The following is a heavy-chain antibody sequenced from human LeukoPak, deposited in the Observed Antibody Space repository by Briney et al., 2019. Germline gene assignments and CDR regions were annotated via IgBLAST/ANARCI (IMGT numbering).Heavy chain of an antibody. Sequence: ASVKVSCKASRYTFTGYYMHWVRQAPGQGLEWMGWINPNSGGTNYAQKFQGTVTMTRDTSISTAYMELSRLRSDDTAVYYCARGPGGWYGSYWFDPWGEGTLVTVSS. CDR2: INPNSGGT. D-gene: IGHD6-19*01. J-gene: IGHJ5*02. CDR1: RYTFTGYY. V-gene: IGHV1-2*02. CDR3: ARGPGGWYGSYWFDP.